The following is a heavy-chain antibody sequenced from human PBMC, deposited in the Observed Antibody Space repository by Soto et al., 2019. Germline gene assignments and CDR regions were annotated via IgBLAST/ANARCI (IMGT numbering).Heavy chain of an antibody. CDR3: AKDLYGDFDY. Sequence: PGGSLRLSCAASRFTFDNYAMTWVRQAPGKGLEWVSTISGSGGTTYYADSVKGRFTISRDNSKNTLYLQMNSLRAEDTALYYCAKDLYGDFDYWGQGTLVTVSS. V-gene: IGHV3-23*01. CDR2: ISGSGGTT. CDR1: RFTFDNYA. J-gene: IGHJ4*02. D-gene: IGHD4-17*01.